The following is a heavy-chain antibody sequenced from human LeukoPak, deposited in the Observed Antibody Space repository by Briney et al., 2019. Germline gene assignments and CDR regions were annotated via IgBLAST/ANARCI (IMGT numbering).Heavy chain of an antibody. J-gene: IGHJ4*02. CDR3: ARDYFNWNDGEDY. D-gene: IGHD1-1*01. CDR1: GYTFTGYY. Sequence: ASVKVSFKASGYTFTGYYMHWVRPAPGQGLEWMGRINPNSGGTNYAQKFQGRVTMTRDTSISTAYMELSRLRSDDTAVYYCARDYFNWNDGEDYWGQGTLVTVSS. V-gene: IGHV1-2*06. CDR2: INPNSGGT.